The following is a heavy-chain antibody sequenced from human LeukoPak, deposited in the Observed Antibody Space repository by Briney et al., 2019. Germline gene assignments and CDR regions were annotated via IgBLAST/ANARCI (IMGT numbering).Heavy chain of an antibody. CDR1: GFTFSSYA. D-gene: IGHD6-19*01. J-gene: IGHJ6*02. CDR3: AEDRRVGWQLYYGMDV. Sequence: GGSLRLSCAASGFTFSSYAMSWVRQAPGKGLEWVSAISGSGGSTYYADSVKGRFTISRDNSKNTLYLQMNSLRAEDTAVYYCAEDRRVGWQLYYGMDVWGQGTTVTVSS. CDR2: ISGSGGST. V-gene: IGHV3-23*01.